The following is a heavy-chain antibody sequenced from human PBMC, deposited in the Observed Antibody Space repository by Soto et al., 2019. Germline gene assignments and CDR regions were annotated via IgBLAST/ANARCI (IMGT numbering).Heavy chain of an antibody. CDR1: GGTFSSYT. V-gene: IGHV1-69*04. CDR2: IIPILGIA. D-gene: IGHD3-3*01. J-gene: IGHJ6*04. Sequence: GASVKVSCKASGGTFSSYTISWVRQAPGQGLEWMGRIIPILGIANYAQKFQGRVTITADKSTSTAYMELSSLRSEDTAVYYCARDPDFWSGFDVWGKGTTVTVSS. CDR3: ARDPDFWSGFDV.